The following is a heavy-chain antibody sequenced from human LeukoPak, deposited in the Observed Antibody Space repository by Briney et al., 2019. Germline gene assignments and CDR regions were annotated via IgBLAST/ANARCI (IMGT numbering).Heavy chain of an antibody. CDR2: IKKDGSGI. Sequence: GGSQRLSCAVSGFPFSNSWMYWVRQAPGKGLEGVANIKKDGSGISYVESVKGRFTISRDNSRNSLYLQMNSLKVEDTAVYFCAGGNAMDVWGKGTAVTVYS. CDR1: GFPFSNSW. V-gene: IGHV3-7*03. CDR3: AGGNAMDV. J-gene: IGHJ6*04.